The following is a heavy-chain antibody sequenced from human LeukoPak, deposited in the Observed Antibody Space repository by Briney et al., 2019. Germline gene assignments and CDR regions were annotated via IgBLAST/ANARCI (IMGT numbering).Heavy chain of an antibody. CDR3: AKHQYSSGWYLNY. CDR1: GFTFSSNA. Sequence: GGSLRLSCAACGFTFSSNAMSWVRQAPGKGLEWVSAISGSDDNTYYADSVKGRFTISRDNSKNTLYLQMNSLRAEDTAVYYCAKHQYSSGWYLNYWGQGTLVTVSS. D-gene: IGHD6-19*01. CDR2: ISGSDDNT. V-gene: IGHV3-23*01. J-gene: IGHJ4*02.